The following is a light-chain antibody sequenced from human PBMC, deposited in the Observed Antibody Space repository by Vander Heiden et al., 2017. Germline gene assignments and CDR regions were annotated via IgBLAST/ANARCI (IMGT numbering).Light chain of an antibody. J-gene: IGKJ2*01. V-gene: IGKV3-20*01. CDR1: QSVSDNQ. CDR2: GVS. CDR3: HHYGASPYT. Sequence: EMLLTQSPGTLSLSPGERATLSCRASQSVSDNQLAWYQQKPGQAPRLRMYGVSNRATGIPDRFSGSGSGTDFTLIISRLEPEDFAVYFCHHYGASPYTFGQGTKLEIK.